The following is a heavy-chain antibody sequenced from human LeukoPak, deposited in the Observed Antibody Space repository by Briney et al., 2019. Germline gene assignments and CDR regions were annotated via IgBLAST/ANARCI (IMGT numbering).Heavy chain of an antibody. Sequence: GGSLRLSCAASGFTVSCNYMSWVRQAPGKGLEWVSVIYSGGNTYYADSVKGRFTISRDNSKNTLYLQMNSLRAEDTAVYYCARGGEYDSGHFFFDSWGQGTLVTVSS. V-gene: IGHV3-66*01. CDR3: ARGGEYDSGHFFFDS. CDR2: IYSGGNT. CDR1: GFTVSCNY. D-gene: IGHD3-3*02. J-gene: IGHJ4*02.